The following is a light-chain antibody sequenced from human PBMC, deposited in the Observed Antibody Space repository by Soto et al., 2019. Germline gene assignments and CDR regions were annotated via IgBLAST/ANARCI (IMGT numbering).Light chain of an antibody. CDR3: QQYGSSPLT. J-gene: IGKJ4*01. CDR1: QSVSGSY. V-gene: IGKV3-20*01. CDR2: GAS. Sequence: EIVLTQSPGTLSLSPGERATLSCRASQSVSGSYLAWYRQKPGQAPRLLIYGASSRATGIPDRFSGSGSGTDFTLTISRLEPEDFAVYYCQQYGSSPLTFGGGTKVDIK.